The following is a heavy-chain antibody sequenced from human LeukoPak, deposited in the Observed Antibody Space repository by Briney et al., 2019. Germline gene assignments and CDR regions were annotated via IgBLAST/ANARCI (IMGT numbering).Heavy chain of an antibody. CDR3: ARDRIVVVVAAKGSDAFDI. D-gene: IGHD2-15*01. J-gene: IGHJ3*02. V-gene: IGHV3-7*01. CDR1: GFTFSSYW. CDR2: IKRDGSEK. Sequence: PGGSLRLSCAASGFTFSSYWMSWVRQAPGKGLEWVANIKRDGSEKYYVDSVKGRFTISRDNAKNSLYLQMNSLRAEDTAVYYCARDRIVVVVAAKGSDAFDIWGQGTMVTVSS.